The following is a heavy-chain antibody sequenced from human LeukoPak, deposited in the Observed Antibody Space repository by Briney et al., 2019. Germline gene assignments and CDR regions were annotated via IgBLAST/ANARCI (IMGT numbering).Heavy chain of an antibody. CDR2: IQEDGSAQ. V-gene: IGHV3-7*01. Sequence: GGSLRLSCAASGFTFSNYWMSWVRQAPGKGLEWVGSIQEDGSAQYYVDSVKGRFTISRDNAKNSLYLQMNSLRVDDTAVYYCARVAYGDRYWGQGTLVTVSS. D-gene: IGHD4-17*01. J-gene: IGHJ4*02. CDR3: ARVAYGDRY. CDR1: GFTFSNYW.